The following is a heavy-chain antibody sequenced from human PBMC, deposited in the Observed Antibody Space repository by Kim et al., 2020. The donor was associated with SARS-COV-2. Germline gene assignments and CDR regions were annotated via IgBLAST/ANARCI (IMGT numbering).Heavy chain of an antibody. Sequence: SETLSLTCTVSGGSISSSSYYWGWIRQPPGKGLEWIGSIDYSGSTYYNPSLKRRVTISVDTSNNQFSLKLSSVTAADTAVYYCARALRYCGGDCSPGYFDNWGQGTLVTVSS. CDR1: GGSISSSSYY. J-gene: IGHJ4*03. CDR3: ARALRYCGGDCSPGYFDN. D-gene: IGHD2-21*02. V-gene: IGHV4-39*01. CDR2: IDYSGST.